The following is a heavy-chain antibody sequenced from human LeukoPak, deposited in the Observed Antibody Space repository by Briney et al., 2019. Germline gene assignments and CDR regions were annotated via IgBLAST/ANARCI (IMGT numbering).Heavy chain of an antibody. J-gene: IGHJ3*02. CDR2: IYYSGST. CDR1: GGSFSGYY. Sequence: SETLSLTCAVYGGSFSGYYWSWIRQPPGKGLEWIGYIYYSGSTNYNPSLKSRVTISVDTSKNQFSLKLSSVTAADTAVYYCARHEGWLQAFDIWGQGTMVTVSS. V-gene: IGHV4-59*08. CDR3: ARHEGWLQAFDI. D-gene: IGHD5-24*01.